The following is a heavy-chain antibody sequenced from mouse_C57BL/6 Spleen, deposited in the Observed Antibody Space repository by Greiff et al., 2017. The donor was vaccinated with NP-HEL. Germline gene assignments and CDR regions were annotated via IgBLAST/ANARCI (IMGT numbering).Heavy chain of an antibody. CDR2: IHPNSGST. V-gene: IGHV1-64*01. J-gene: IGHJ4*01. CDR3: ALYGSSYVGAMDY. Sequence: QVQLQQSGAELVKPGASVKLSCKASGYTFTSYWMHWVKQRPGQGLEWIGMIHPNSGSTNYNEKFKSKATLTVDKSSSTAYMQLSSLTSEDSAVYYCALYGSSYVGAMDYWGQGTSVTVSS. CDR1: GYTFTSYW. D-gene: IGHD1-1*01.